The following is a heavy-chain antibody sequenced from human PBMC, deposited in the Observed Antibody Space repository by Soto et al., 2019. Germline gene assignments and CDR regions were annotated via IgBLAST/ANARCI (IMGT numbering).Heavy chain of an antibody. CDR3: ARVLCSGGSCYSRWYFDL. CDR1: GGTFSSYT. J-gene: IGHJ2*01. CDR2: IIPILGIA. Sequence: SVKVSCKASGGTFSSYTISWVRQAPGQGLEWMGRIIPILGIANYAQKFQGRVTITADKSTSTAYMELSSLRSEDTAVYYCARVLCSGGSCYSRWYFDLWGRGTLVTVSS. V-gene: IGHV1-69*02. D-gene: IGHD2-15*01.